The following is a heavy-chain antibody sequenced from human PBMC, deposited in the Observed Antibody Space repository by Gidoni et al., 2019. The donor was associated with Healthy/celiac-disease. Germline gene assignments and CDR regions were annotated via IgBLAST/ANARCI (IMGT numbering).Heavy chain of an antibody. D-gene: IGHD2-21*02. J-gene: IGHJ6*02. CDR3: ARVTRGGMDV. CDR1: GYTFTSYY. Sequence: QVQLVQSGAEVKKPGASVKVSCKASGYTFTSYYMHWVRQAPGQGLEWMGIINPSGGSTSDAQKFQGRVTMTMDTSTSTVYMELSSLRSEDTAVYYCARVTRGGMDVWGQGTTVTVSS. V-gene: IGHV1-46*01. CDR2: INPSGGST.